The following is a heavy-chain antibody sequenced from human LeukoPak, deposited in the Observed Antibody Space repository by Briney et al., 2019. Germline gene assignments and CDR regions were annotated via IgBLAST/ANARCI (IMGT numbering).Heavy chain of an antibody. V-gene: IGHV4-31*03. CDR2: IYYTGNS. Sequence: SETLSLTCTVSGDSISSGQYYWGWIRQHPGKGLEWIGYIYYTGNSNYNPSLKSRVTISIDTSNNQFSLKLRSVTAADTAVYYCARDRNEADGTVWFDPWGQGTLVTVSS. CDR3: ARDRNEADGTVWFDP. CDR1: GDSISSGQYY. D-gene: IGHD5-24*01. J-gene: IGHJ5*02.